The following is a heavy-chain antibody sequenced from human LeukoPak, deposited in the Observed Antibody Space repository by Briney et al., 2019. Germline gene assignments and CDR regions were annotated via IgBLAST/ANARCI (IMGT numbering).Heavy chain of an antibody. V-gene: IGHV3-23*01. CDR1: GITLSNYG. D-gene: IGHD2-21*01. CDR3: ARRGVVIRVILVGFHKEAYYFDS. J-gene: IGHJ4*02. Sequence: GGSLRLSCAVSGITLSNYGMSWVRQAPGKGLEWVAGISGSGGRTTYADSVKGRFNISRDNPKNTLYLQMSSLRVEDTAVYFCARRGVVIRVILVGFHKEAYYFDSWGQGALVTVSS. CDR2: ISGSGGRT.